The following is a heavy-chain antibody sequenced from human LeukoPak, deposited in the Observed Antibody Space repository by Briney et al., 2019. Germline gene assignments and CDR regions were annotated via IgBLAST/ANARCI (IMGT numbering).Heavy chain of an antibody. V-gene: IGHV3-11*01. Sequence: GGFLKLSCSASGFTFNDYDMHLIRPAPGEGLEWVSYIRTSGVNMAYIDSLKGRFTVSRDNAKSSLYLQMNSLRAEATAVYYCAKAQCHLSSPAFREDCSGGSCYQPFDYWGQGTLVTVSS. J-gene: IGHJ4*02. CDR2: IRTSGVNM. CDR3: AKAQCHLSSPAFREDCSGGSCYQPFDY. CDR1: GFTFNDYD. D-gene: IGHD2-15*01.